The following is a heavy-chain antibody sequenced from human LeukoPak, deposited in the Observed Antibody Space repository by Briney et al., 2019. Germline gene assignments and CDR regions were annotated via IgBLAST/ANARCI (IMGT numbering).Heavy chain of an antibody. D-gene: IGHD3-10*01. CDR1: GFTFDDYA. CDR2: ISWNSGSI. V-gene: IGHV3-9*01. J-gene: IGHJ3*01. CDR3: VRSLGVIKSLLDV. Sequence: GRSLRLSCAASGFTFDDYAMHWVRQAPGEGLGWVSGISWNSGSIGYADSVKGRFTISRDNAKNSLYLQMNSLRAEDTAVYYCVRSLGVIKSLLDVWGQGTMVTVSS.